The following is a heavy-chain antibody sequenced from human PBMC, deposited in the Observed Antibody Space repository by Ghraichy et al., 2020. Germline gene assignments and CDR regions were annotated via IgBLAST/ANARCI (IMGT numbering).Heavy chain of an antibody. CDR1: GYTLTELS. J-gene: IGHJ4*02. Sequence: ASVKVSCKVSGYTLTELSMHWVRQAPGKGLEWMGWISAYNGNTNYAQKLQGRVTMTTDTSTSTAYMELRSLRSDDTAVYYCARAESSGWYYWGQGTLVTVSS. CDR2: ISAYNGNT. CDR3: ARAESSGWYY. D-gene: IGHD6-19*01. V-gene: IGHV1-18*01.